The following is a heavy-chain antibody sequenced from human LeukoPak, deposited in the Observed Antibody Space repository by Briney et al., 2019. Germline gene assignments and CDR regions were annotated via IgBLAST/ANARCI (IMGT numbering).Heavy chain of an antibody. J-gene: IGHJ6*03. Sequence: ASVKVSCKASGYTFTSYYMHWVRQAPGQGLEWMGIINPSGGSTTYAQKFQGRVTITADESTSTAYMELSSLRSEDTAVYYCAXXXXXXTGNRWGYYMDVWGKGTTVTISS. D-gene: IGHD4-23*01. CDR3: AXXXXXXTGNRWGYYMDV. CDR2: INPSGGST. V-gene: IGHV1-46*01. CDR1: GYTFTSYY.